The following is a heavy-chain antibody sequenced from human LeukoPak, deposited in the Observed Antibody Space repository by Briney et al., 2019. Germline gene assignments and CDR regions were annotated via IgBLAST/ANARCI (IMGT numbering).Heavy chain of an antibody. V-gene: IGHV4-59*01. Sequence: SETLSLTCTVSGGSISSYYWSWIRQPPGKGLEWIGYIYYSGSTNYNPSLKSRVTISVDTSKKQFSLKLSSVTAADTAVYYCARVICSGGTCHCNYWGQGTLVTVSS. D-gene: IGHD2-15*01. CDR2: IYYSGST. CDR3: ARVICSGGTCHCNY. CDR1: GGSISSYY. J-gene: IGHJ4*02.